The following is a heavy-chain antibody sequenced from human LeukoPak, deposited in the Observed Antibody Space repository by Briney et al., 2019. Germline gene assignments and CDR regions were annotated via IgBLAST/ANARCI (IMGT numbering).Heavy chain of an antibody. CDR2: ISAYNGNT. J-gene: IGHJ4*02. CDR3: AGSRDGYNFDY. V-gene: IGHV1-18*01. CDR1: GYTFTIYG. Sequence: ASVTVSFTASGYTFTIYGISWVRQAPGQGLEWMGWISAYNGNTNYAQKLQGRVTMTTDTSTSTAYMELRSLRSDGTAVYYCAGSRDGYNFDYWGQGTLVTVSS. D-gene: IGHD5-24*01.